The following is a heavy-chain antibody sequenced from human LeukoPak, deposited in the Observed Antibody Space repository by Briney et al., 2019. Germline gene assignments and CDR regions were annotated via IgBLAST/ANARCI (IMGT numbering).Heavy chain of an antibody. V-gene: IGHV3-21*01. CDR2: ISSSSYI. CDR1: GFTFSSYS. Sequence: GGSLRLSCAASGFTFSSYSMNWVRQAPGKGLEWVPSISSSSYIYYADSVKGRFTISRDNAKNSLYLQMNSLRAEDTAVYYCARTLLRRGYSYGAFDYWGQGTLVTVSS. CDR3: ARTLLRRGYSYGAFDY. J-gene: IGHJ4*02. D-gene: IGHD5-18*01.